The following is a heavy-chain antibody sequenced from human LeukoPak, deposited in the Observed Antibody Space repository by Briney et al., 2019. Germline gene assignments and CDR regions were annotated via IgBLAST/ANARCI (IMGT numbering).Heavy chain of an antibody. CDR3: ARSYCSSTSCFRDAFDI. V-gene: IGHV4-59*08. CDR1: GGSISSYY. D-gene: IGHD2-2*01. CDR2: IYYSGNT. Sequence: SETLSLTCTVSGGSISSYYWNWIRQPPGKGLEWIGYIYYSGNTNYNPPLKSRVTISVDTSKNQFSLKLSSVTAADTAVYYCARSYCSSTSCFRDAFDIWGLGTMVTVSS. J-gene: IGHJ3*02.